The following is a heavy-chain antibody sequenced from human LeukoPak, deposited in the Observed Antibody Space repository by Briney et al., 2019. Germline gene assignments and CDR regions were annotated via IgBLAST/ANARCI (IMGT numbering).Heavy chain of an antibody. V-gene: IGHV3-13*01. CDR3: AREAPYYDFWSGPRYGMDV. CDR2: IGTAGDT. Sequence: GGSLRLSCAASGFTFDDYAMHWVRQATGKGLEWVSAIGTAGDTYYPGSVKGRFTISRENAKNSLYLQMNSLRAGDTAVYYCAREAPYYDFWSGPRYGMDVWGQGTTVTVSS. D-gene: IGHD3-3*01. J-gene: IGHJ6*02. CDR1: GFTFDDYA.